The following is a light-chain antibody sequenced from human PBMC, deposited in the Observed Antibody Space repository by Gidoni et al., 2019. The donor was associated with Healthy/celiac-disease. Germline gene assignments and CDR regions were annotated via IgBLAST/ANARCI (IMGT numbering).Light chain of an antibody. CDR2: DAS. CDR1: QDISNY. Sequence: DIQMTQSPSSLSASVGDRVTITCQASQDISNYLNWYQQKPGTAPKLLIYDASNLETGVPSRFSGSGSGTDFTFTISSLQPEDIATYYCQQYDNALTFGGGTKVEIK. V-gene: IGKV1-33*01. J-gene: IGKJ4*01. CDR3: QQYDNALT.